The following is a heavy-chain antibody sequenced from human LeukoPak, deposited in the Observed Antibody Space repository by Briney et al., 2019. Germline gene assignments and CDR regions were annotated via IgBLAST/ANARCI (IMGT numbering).Heavy chain of an antibody. CDR2: IYTSGST. D-gene: IGHD3-3*01. V-gene: IGHV4-4*07. CDR1: GGSISSYY. Sequence: SETLSLTCTVSGGSISSYYWSWIRQPAGKGLEWIGRIYTSGSTNYNPSLKSRVTISVDTSKNQFSLKLSSVTAADTAVYYCARKARITIYNWFDPWGQGTLVTVSS. J-gene: IGHJ5*02. CDR3: ARKARITIYNWFDP.